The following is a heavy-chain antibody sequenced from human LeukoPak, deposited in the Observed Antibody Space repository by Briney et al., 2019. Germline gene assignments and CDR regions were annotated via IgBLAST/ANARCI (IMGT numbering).Heavy chain of an antibody. CDR1: GYTFTSYG. CDR3: ASTYYDILTGYHAFDY. CDR2: ISTYNGNT. J-gene: IGHJ4*02. D-gene: IGHD3-9*01. Sequence: ASVKVSCKASGYTFTSYGISWVRQAPGQGLEWMGWISTYNGNTNYAQKLQGRVTMTTDTSTSTAYMGLRSLRSDDTAVYYCASTYYDILTGYHAFDYWGQGTLVTVSS. V-gene: IGHV1-18*01.